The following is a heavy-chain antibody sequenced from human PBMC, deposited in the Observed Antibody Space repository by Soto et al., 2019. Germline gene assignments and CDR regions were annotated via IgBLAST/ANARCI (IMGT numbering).Heavy chain of an antibody. CDR1: GGTFSSYA. D-gene: IGHD3-3*01. J-gene: IGHJ5*02. Sequence: QVQLVQSGAEVKKPGSSVKVSCKASGGTFSSYAISWVRQAPGQGLEWMGGIIPIFGTANYAQKFQGRVTITADESTSTAYRELSSLRSEDTAGYYCAGVWHYDFWSGYYRAWFDPWGQGTLVTVSS. CDR3: AGVWHYDFWSGYYRAWFDP. V-gene: IGHV1-69*01. CDR2: IIPIFGTA.